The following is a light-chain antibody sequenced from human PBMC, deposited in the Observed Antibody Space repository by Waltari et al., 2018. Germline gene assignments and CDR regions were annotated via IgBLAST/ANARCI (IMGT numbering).Light chain of an antibody. V-gene: IGLV1-40*01. Sequence: QSVLTQPPSVSGAPGPRVTIPCTGSSPNLGAHYAFPWYQQFPGTAPKLPISGNYNRPSGVPDRFSGSQSGTSASLAITGLQAEDEADYYCQSYDTSLSGWVFGRGTKLTVL. CDR3: QSYDTSLSGWV. CDR1: SPNLGAHYA. J-gene: IGLJ3*02. CDR2: GNY.